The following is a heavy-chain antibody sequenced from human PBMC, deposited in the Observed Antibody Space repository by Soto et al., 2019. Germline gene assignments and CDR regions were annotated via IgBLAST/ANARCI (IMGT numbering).Heavy chain of an antibody. CDR1: GGSISSGGYT. J-gene: IGHJ6*02. Sequence: PXXTLSLPCAVSGGSISSGGYTWSSIRQPPGKGMEWIGNIDYSGSTNYNPSLKSRVTIAVDTSKNQFTLKLISVHAADTAVYYCAREAGAGYYGLDVWGQGTTVTVSS. CDR2: IDYSGST. D-gene: IGHD3-10*01. CDR3: AREAGAGYYGLDV. V-gene: IGHV4-61*08.